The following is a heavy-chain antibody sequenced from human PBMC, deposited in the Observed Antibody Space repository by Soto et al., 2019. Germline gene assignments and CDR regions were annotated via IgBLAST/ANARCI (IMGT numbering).Heavy chain of an antibody. CDR2: ISVYNDNT. CDR3: ARDRGGTYYYYGMDV. V-gene: IGHV1-18*01. J-gene: IGHJ6*02. Sequence: QVQLVQSGAEVKKPGASVKVSCKASGYTFTSYGISWVRQAPGQGLEWMGWISVYNDNTNYAQKFQGRVTMTIDTSTLTAYMEVRSLRSDDTAVYYCARDRGGTYYYYGMDVWGQGTTVTVSS. CDR1: GYTFTSYG. D-gene: IGHD3-10*01.